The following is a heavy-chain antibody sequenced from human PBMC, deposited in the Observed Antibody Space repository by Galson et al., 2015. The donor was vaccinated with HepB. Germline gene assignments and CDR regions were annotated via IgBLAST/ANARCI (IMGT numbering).Heavy chain of an antibody. CDR2: FDPEDGET. CDR1: GYTLTELS. D-gene: IGHD3-10*01. Sequence: SVKVSCKVSGYTLTELSMHWVRQAPGKGLEWMGGFDPEDGETIYAQKFQGRVTMTEDTSTDTAYMELSSLRSEDTAVYYCATAYYGSGSYYFDYWGQGTLVTVSS. V-gene: IGHV1-24*01. J-gene: IGHJ4*02. CDR3: ATAYYGSGSYYFDY.